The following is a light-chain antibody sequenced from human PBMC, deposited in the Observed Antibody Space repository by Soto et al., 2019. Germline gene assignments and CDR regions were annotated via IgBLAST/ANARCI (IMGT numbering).Light chain of an antibody. J-gene: IGKJ4*01. CDR3: QQSYSTPLT. CDR2: AAY. V-gene: IGKV1-39*01. CDR1: QSISSY. Sequence: LQITQSPSSLSSSVGARLTLTCRASQSISSYLNWYQQKPGKAPKLLIYAAYSLQSGVPSRFSGSGSGTDFTLTISSLQPEDFATYYCQQSYSTPLTFGGGTKVEIK.